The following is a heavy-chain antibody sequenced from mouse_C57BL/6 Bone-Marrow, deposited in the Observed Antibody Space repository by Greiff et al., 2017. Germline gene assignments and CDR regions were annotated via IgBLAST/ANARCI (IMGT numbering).Heavy chain of an antibody. J-gene: IGHJ1*03. V-gene: IGHV1-69*01. Sequence: VQLQQPGAELVMPGASVKLSCKASGYTFTSYWMHWVKQRPGQGLEWIGEIDPSDSYTTYNQKFKGKSTLTVDKSSSTAYMQLSSLTSEDSAVYYGASPIYDGYPWYFDVWGTGNTVIV. CDR1: GYTFTSYW. CDR2: IDPSDSYT. D-gene: IGHD2-3*01. CDR3: ASPIYDGYPWYFDV.